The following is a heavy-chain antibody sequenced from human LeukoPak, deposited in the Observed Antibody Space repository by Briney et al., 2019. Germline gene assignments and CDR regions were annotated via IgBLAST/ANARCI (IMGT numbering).Heavy chain of an antibody. V-gene: IGHV3-21*01. D-gene: IGHD1-1*01. J-gene: IGHJ4*02. CDR2: ISSSSSYI. CDR3: AREADWNDVDY. Sequence: GGSLRLSCAASGYTFSSYSTNWGRQAPRKGLEWVSSISSSSSYIYYADSVKGRFTISRDNAKNSLYLQMNSLRAEDTAVYYCAREADWNDVDYWGQGTLVTVSS. CDR1: GYTFSSYS.